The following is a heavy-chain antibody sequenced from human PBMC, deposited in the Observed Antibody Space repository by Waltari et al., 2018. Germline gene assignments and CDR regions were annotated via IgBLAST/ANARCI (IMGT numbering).Heavy chain of an antibody. CDR3: ARGEGSALLDY. CDR1: GFTFSSYA. J-gene: IGHJ4*02. D-gene: IGHD3-10*01. Sequence: EVQLVESGGGLVQPGGSLRLSWPASGFTFSSYAMPWARQAPGKGLEYVSAISSDGGSTYYADSVKGRFTISRDNSKNTLYLQVGSLRAEDMAVYYCARGEGSALLDYWGQGTLVTVSS. V-gene: IGHV3-64*07. CDR2: ISSDGGST.